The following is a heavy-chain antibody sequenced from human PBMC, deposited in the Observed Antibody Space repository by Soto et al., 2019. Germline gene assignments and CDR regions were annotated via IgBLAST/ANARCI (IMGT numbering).Heavy chain of an antibody. V-gene: IGHV1-18*01. CDR3: ASGYYDSSGYPSGMDV. D-gene: IGHD3-22*01. Sequence: GASVKVSCKASGYTFTNYGISWVRQAPGQGLEWMGWISAYNGNTNYAQKLQGRVTMTTDTSTSTAYMELRSLRSDDTAVYYCASGYYDSSGYPSGMDVWGQGTTVTVSS. J-gene: IGHJ6*02. CDR2: ISAYNGNT. CDR1: GYTFTNYG.